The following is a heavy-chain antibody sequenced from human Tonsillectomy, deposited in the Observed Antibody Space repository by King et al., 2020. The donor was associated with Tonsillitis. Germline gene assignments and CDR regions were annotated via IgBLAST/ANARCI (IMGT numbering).Heavy chain of an antibody. CDR3: AKXAXDXYSXXXXYYXDY. D-gene: IGHD4-11*01. CDR2: ISWNSGSI. Sequence: DVQLVESGGGLVQPGRSLRLSCAASGFTFDDYAMHWVRQVSGKGLEWVSGISWNSGSIDYADSVKGRFTISRDNAKNSLFLQMNSLRAEDTALYYCAKXAXDXYSXXXXYYXDYWGXXTLVTVS. CDR1: GFTFDDYA. J-gene: IGHJ4*02. V-gene: IGHV3-9*01.